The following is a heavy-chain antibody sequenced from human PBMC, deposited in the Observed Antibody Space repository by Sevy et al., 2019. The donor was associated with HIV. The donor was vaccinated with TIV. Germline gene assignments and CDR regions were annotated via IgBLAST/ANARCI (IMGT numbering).Heavy chain of an antibody. CDR3: ARHKLLWFGEASPTFDY. Sequence: GGSLILSCAAYGFNFSTYWMSWVRQAPGKGLEWVANIKQDGSETHYVDSVKGRFSISRDNAKNSVFLQMNSLRAEDTAVYYRARHKLLWFGEASPTFDYWGQGTLVTVSS. CDR1: GFNFSTYW. V-gene: IGHV3-7*01. J-gene: IGHJ4*02. D-gene: IGHD3-10*01. CDR2: IKQDGSET.